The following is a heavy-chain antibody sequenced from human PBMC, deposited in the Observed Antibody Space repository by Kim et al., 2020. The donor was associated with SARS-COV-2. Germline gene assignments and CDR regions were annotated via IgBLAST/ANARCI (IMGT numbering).Heavy chain of an antibody. V-gene: IGHV3-30*18. CDR2: ISYDGSNK. D-gene: IGHD2-15*01. CDR3: AKAHYECSGGSCYSDYDYGMDV. J-gene: IGHJ6*02. CDR1: GFTFSSYG. Sequence: GGSLRLSCAASGFTFSSYGMHWVRQAPGKGLEWVAVISYDGSNKYYADSVKGRFTISRDNSKNTLYLQMNSLRAADTAVYYCAKAHYECSGGSCYSDYDYGMDVWGQGTTVTVSS.